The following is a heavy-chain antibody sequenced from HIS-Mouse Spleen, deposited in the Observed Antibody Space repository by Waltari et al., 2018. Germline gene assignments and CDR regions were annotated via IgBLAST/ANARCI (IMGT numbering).Heavy chain of an antibody. D-gene: IGHD6-13*01. CDR3: ASQTLSSSWYPGYFDY. CDR1: GGSISSYY. V-gene: IGHV4-59*08. CDR2: IYYSGST. J-gene: IGHJ4*02. Sequence: QVQLQESGPGLVKPSETLSLTCTVSGGSISSYYWSWIRQPPGKGLEWIGYIYYSGSTNYNPSLKGRVTITVDTSKNQFSLKLSSGTAADTAVYYCASQTLSSSWYPGYFDYLGQGTLVTVSS.